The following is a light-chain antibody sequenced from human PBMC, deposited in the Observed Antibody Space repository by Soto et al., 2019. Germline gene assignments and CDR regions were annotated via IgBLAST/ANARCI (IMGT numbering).Light chain of an antibody. CDR2: DAT. V-gene: IGKV1-5*01. Sequence: IQMTQSPSTLSASVGDRVTITCRASQIMYTWLAWYQQKPGKAPKLLIYDATTLESGVPSRFSGGGSGTEFTLTISSLQPDDFATYYCQHYNGYFGQGTKLEF. J-gene: IGKJ2*01. CDR3: QHYNGY. CDR1: QIMYTW.